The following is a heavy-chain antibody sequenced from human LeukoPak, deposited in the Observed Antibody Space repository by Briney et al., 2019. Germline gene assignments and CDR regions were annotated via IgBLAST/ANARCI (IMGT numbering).Heavy chain of an antibody. CDR1: GYTFTNYG. CDR3: ARDYYDNSGYYFDTFDY. V-gene: IGHV1-18*01. J-gene: IGHJ4*02. Sequence: ASVKVSCKASGYTFTNYGVSWVRQAPGQGLEWMGWVGTYNGNTYYAQKFQGRVTMTTDTSTTTAYMELRSVRSDDTDVYYCARDYYDNSGYYFDTFDYWGQGTLVTVYS. CDR2: VGTYNGNT. D-gene: IGHD3-22*01.